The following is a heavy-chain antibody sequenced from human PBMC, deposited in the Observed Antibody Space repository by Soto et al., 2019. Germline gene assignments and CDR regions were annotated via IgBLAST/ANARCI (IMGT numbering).Heavy chain of an antibody. CDR3: AKAPTYRSSSGTFDY. J-gene: IGHJ4*02. CDR1: GFTFSSYG. CDR2: ISYDGSNK. V-gene: IGHV3-30*18. D-gene: IGHD6-6*01. Sequence: QVQLVESGGGVVQPGRSLRLSCAASGFTFSSYGMHWVRQAPGKGRDWVAVISYDGSNKYYADSVKGRFTIARDNSKNTLYLQMNSLRAEDTAVYYCAKAPTYRSSSGTFDYLGQGTLVTVSS.